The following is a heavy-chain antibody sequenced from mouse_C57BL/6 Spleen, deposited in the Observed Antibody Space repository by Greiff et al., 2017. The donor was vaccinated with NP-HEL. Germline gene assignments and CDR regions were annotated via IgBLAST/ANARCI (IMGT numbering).Heavy chain of an antibody. CDR1: GFTFSSYA. V-gene: IGHV5-4*01. CDR2: ISDGGSYT. CDR3: ARDRGDYGSDYAMDY. D-gene: IGHD1-1*01. Sequence: EVQGVESGGGLVKPGGSLKLSCAASGFTFSSYAMSWVRQTPEKRLEWVATISDGGSYTYYPDNVKGRFTISRDNAKNNLYLQMSHLKSEDTAIYYCARDRGDYGSDYAMDYWGQGTSVTVSS. J-gene: IGHJ4*01.